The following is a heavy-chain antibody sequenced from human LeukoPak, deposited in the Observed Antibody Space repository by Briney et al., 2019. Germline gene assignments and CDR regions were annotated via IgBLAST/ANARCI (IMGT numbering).Heavy chain of an antibody. Sequence: PGGSLRLSCAASGFTFSSYAMSWVRQAPGEGLEWVSAISASGGSTYYADSVKGRSTISRDNSKNTLYLQMNSLRADDTAVYYCAKSINFLIAAAGSSDYWGQGTLVTVSS. CDR3: AKSINFLIAAAGSSDY. V-gene: IGHV3-23*01. D-gene: IGHD6-13*01. CDR2: ISASGGST. CDR1: GFTFSSYA. J-gene: IGHJ4*02.